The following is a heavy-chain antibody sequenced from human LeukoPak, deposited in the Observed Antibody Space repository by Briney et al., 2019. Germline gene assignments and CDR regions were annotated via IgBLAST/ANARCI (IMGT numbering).Heavy chain of an antibody. Sequence: GGSLRLSCAASGFTFTSYAMHWARQAPGKGLEWVAVISYDGTNKYYADSVKGRFTISRDNSKNTLYLQMNSLRAEDTAVFYCARDAGYYFDCWGQGTLVTVSS. CDR1: GFTFTSYA. V-gene: IGHV3-30-3*01. CDR3: ARDAGYYFDC. CDR2: ISYDGTNK. J-gene: IGHJ4*02. D-gene: IGHD3-10*01.